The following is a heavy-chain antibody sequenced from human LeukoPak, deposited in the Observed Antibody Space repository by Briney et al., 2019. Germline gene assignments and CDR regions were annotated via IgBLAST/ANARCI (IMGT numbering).Heavy chain of an antibody. Sequence: PSQTLSLTCTVSGDSIGSGIEYWSWIRQPPGKGLEWIGYIYHSGSTYYNPSLKSRVTISVDRSKNQFSLKLSSVTAADTAVYYCVRGTRGGDAFDIWGQGTMVTVSS. V-gene: IGHV4-30-2*01. CDR2: IYHSGST. CDR3: VRGTRGGDAFDI. CDR1: GDSIGSGIEY. J-gene: IGHJ3*02. D-gene: IGHD1-26*01.